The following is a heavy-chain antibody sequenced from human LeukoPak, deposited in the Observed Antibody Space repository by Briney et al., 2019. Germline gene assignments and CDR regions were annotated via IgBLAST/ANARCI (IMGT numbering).Heavy chain of an antibody. CDR2: ISGSGGST. D-gene: IGHD6-13*01. J-gene: IGHJ1*01. V-gene: IGHV3-23*01. CDR1: GFTFSSYA. CDR3: AKGVAAAASAEYFQH. Sequence: SGGSLRLSCAASGFTFSSYAMSWVRQAPGKGLEWVSAISGSGGSTYYADSMKGRFTISRDNSKNTLYLQMNSLRAEDTAVYYCAKGVAAAASAEYFQHWGQGTLVTVSS.